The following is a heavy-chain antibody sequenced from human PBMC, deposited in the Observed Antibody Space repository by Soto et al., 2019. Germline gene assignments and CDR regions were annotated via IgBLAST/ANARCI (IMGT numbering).Heavy chain of an antibody. Sequence: QVQLVQSGAEVKKPGSSVKVSCKASVGTFSSYAISWVRQAPGQGLEWMGGIIPIFGTANYAQKFQGRVTITADESTSTAYMELSSLRSEDTAVYYCARPKLWDPKGYFDYWGQGTLVTVSS. J-gene: IGHJ4*02. CDR3: ARPKLWDPKGYFDY. CDR1: VGTFSSYA. D-gene: IGHD2-21*01. CDR2: IIPIFGTA. V-gene: IGHV1-69*01.